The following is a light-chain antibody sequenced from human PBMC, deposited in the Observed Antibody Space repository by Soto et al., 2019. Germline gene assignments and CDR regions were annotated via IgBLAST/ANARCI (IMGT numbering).Light chain of an antibody. V-gene: IGLV2-14*03. CDR3: SSYTSSSLYV. Sequence: QSVLTQPASVSGSPGQSITISCTGSSSDVGGYDYVSWYQHHPGKAHKLMIYDVSNRPSGVSNRFSGSKSGNTASLTIFGLQAEDEADYYCSSYTSSSLYVFGTGTKVTVL. CDR1: SSDVGGYDY. J-gene: IGLJ1*01. CDR2: DVS.